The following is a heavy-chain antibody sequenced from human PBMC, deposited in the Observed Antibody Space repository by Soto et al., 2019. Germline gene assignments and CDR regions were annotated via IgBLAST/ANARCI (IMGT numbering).Heavy chain of an antibody. V-gene: IGHV1-69*13. CDR3: ARAGMAARGYYYDSSGYYGFDY. J-gene: IGHJ4*02. CDR2: IIPIFGTA. Sequence: VKVSCKASGGTFSSYAISWVRQAPGQGLEWMGGIIPIFGTANYAQKLQGRVTITADESTSTAYMELSSLRSEDTAVYYCARAGMAARGYYYDSSGYYGFDYWGQGTLVTVSS. CDR1: GGTFSSYA. D-gene: IGHD3-22*01.